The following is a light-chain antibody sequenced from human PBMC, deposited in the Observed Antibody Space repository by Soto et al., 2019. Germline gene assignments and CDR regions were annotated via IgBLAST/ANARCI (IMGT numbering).Light chain of an antibody. CDR2: DAS. V-gene: IGKV1-5*01. J-gene: IGKJ1*01. CDR1: ENIKNW. Sequence: DVQMTQSPSTLAASVEDRVTITCRASENIKNWLGWYQQTPGKAPKVLISDASRLETGVPSRFSGSGYGTEFTLTITSLQTDDFGTYHCQQYDVHPKTFGQGTKVDIK. CDR3: QQYDVHPKT.